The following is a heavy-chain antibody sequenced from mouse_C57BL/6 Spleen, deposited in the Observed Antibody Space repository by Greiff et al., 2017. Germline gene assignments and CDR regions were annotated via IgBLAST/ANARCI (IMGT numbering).Heavy chain of an antibody. CDR2: IDPSDSDT. CDR1: GYTFTSYW. J-gene: IGHJ2*01. CDR3: ARGGYGSSFYYFDY. Sequence: VQLQQSGAELVRPGSSVKLSCKASGYTFTSYWMHWVKQRPIQGLEWIGNIDPSDSDTHYNQKFKDKATLTVDKSSSTAYMQLSSLTSEDSAVYEGARGGYGSSFYYFDYWGQGTTLTVSS. D-gene: IGHD1-1*01. V-gene: IGHV1-52*01.